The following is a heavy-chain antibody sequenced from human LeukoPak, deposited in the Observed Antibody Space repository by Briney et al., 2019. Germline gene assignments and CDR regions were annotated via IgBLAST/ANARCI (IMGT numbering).Heavy chain of an antibody. Sequence: ASVKVSCKASGYTFTSYGISWVRQAPGQGLEWMGWISAYNGNTNYAQKLQGRVTTTTDTSTSTAYMELRSLRSDDTAVYYCARLRGLRLGELSSSPTFDYWGQGTLVTVSS. D-gene: IGHD3-16*02. CDR3: ARLRGLRLGELSSSPTFDY. CDR1: GYTFTSYG. J-gene: IGHJ4*02. CDR2: ISAYNGNT. V-gene: IGHV1-18*01.